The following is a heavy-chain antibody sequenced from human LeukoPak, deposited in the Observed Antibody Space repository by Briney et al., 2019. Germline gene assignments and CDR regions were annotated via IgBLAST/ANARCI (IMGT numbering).Heavy chain of an antibody. V-gene: IGHV4-59*01. CDR1: GGSISNYY. J-gene: IGHJ6*03. CDR3: ARYVPRQYYYYMDV. D-gene: IGHD3-16*01. CDR2: MYNSGRT. Sequence: SETLSLTCTVSGGSISNYYWSWIRQPPGKGLEWIGYMYNSGRTSYNPSLKSRVTISVDTSKNQFSLKLSSVTAADTAVYYCARYVPRQYYYYMDVWGKGTTVTVSS.